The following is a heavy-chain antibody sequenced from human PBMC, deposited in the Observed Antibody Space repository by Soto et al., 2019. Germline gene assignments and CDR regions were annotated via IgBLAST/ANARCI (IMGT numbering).Heavy chain of an antibody. V-gene: IGHV4-34*01. Sequence: PSETLSLTCAVYGGSFSGYYWSWIRQPPGKGLEWIGEINHSGSTNYNPSLKSRVTISVDTSKNQFSLKLSSVTAADTAVYYCARGRIQLWLAAPYYYYGMDVWGQGTTVTVYS. CDR2: INHSGST. CDR3: ARGRIQLWLAAPYYYYGMDV. CDR1: GGSFSGYY. J-gene: IGHJ6*02. D-gene: IGHD5-18*01.